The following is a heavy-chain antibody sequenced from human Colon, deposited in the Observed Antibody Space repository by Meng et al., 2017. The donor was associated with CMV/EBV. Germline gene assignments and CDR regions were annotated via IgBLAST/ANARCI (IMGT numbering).Heavy chain of an antibody. V-gene: IGHV2-5*02. CDR3: VRRSYSGQDDY. CDR1: VLSVITVQAG. J-gene: IGHJ4*02. Sequence: QVTPDDAGPQLGNPTPHLPRASAFSVLSVITVQAGVGWIRQPPGKALEWLGFIYWDDDGGHSPSLKTRLTITRDTAKNQLILTMTNMDPADTATYYGVRRSYSGQDDYWGQGALVTVSS. D-gene: IGHD5-12*01. CDR2: IYWDDDG.